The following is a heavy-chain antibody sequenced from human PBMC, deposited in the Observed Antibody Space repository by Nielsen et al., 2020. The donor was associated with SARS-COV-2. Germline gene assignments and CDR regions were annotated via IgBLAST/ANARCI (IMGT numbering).Heavy chain of an antibody. Sequence: GESLKISCAASGFTFSSYSMTWVRQDPGKGLEWASTISASGGSTFYTDSVKGRFTISRDSFKNTLYLQMNSLRAEDTAVYYCAASKSGYYFDLWGQGTLVTVSS. CDR2: ISASGGST. D-gene: IGHD6-13*01. V-gene: IGHV3-23*01. J-gene: IGHJ4*02. CDR1: GFTFSSYS. CDR3: AASKSGYYFDL.